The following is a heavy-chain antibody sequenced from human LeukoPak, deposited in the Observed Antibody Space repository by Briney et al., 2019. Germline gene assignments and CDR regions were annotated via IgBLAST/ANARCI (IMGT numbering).Heavy chain of an antibody. CDR3: ARHENRASSGYYLSGGNRDY. D-gene: IGHD3-22*01. CDR2: IYYSGST. J-gene: IGHJ4*02. V-gene: IGHV4-39*01. CDR1: GGSISSSSYY. Sequence: PSETLSLTCTVSGGSISSSSYYWGWIRQPPGKGLEWIGSIYYSGSTYYNPSLKSRVTISVDTSKNQFSLKLSSVTAADTAVYYCARHENRASSGYYLSGGNRDYWGQGTLVTVSS.